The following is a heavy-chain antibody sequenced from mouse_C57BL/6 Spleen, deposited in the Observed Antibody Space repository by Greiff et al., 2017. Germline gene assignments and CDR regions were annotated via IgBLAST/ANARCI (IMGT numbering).Heavy chain of an antibody. CDR2: IYPGSGNT. CDR1: GYSFTSYY. CDR3: ARGGDYVGWFAY. Sequence: VQLVESGPELVKPGASVKISCKASGYSFTSYYIHWVKQRPGQGLEWIGWIYPGSGNTKYNEKFKGKATLTADTSSSTAYMQLSSLTSEDSAVYYCARGGDYVGWFAYWGQGTLVTVSA. D-gene: IGHD2-13*01. V-gene: IGHV1-66*01. J-gene: IGHJ3*01.